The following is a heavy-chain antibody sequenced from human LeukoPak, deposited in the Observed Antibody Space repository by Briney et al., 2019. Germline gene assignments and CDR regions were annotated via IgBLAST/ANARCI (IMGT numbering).Heavy chain of an antibody. Sequence: PSETLSLTCTVSGGSISSYYWSWIRQPPGKGLEWIGYIYYSGSTNYNPSLKSRVTIPVDTSKNQFSLKLSSVTAADTAVYYCAXXXXXXXXXXRFLEWLSYNWFDPWGQGTLVTVSS. CDR2: IYYSGST. D-gene: IGHD3-3*01. CDR3: AXXXXXXXXXXRFLEWLSYNWFDP. J-gene: IGHJ5*02. V-gene: IGHV4-59*01. CDR1: GGSISSYY.